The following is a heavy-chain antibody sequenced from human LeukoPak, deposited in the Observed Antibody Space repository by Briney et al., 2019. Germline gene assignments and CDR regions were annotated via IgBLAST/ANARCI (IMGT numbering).Heavy chain of an antibody. D-gene: IGHD3-22*01. CDR1: GFTFDDYA. CDR3: AKDPGTMIVVVPRPYFDY. V-gene: IGHV3-9*01. Sequence: GGSLRLSCAASGFTFDDYAMHWVRQAPGKGLEWVSGISWNSGSIGYADSAKGRFTISRDNSKNTLYLQMNSLRAEDTAVYYCAKDPGTMIVVVPRPYFDYWGQGTLVTVSS. J-gene: IGHJ4*02. CDR2: ISWNSGSI.